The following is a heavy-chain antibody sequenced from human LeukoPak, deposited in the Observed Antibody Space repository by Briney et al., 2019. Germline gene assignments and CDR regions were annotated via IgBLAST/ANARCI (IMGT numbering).Heavy chain of an antibody. D-gene: IGHD4-17*01. CDR3: VRDWNGDCFDY. CDR1: GDSISSGSYY. Sequence: PSQTLSLTCIVSGDSISSGSYYWTWLRQPAGKGLEWIGRIHTSGNTNYSPSLKSRVTISRDTSKNQFSLRLTSVTAADTAVYYCVRDWNGDCFDYWGQGTLVTVSS. CDR2: IHTSGNT. V-gene: IGHV4-61*02. J-gene: IGHJ4*02.